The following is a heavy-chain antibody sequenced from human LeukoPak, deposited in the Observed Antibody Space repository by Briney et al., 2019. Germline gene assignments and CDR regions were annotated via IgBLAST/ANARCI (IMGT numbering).Heavy chain of an antibody. Sequence: SVKVSCKASGYTFTNYDINWVRQAPGQGLEWMGWISAYNGNTNYAQKLQGRVTMTTDTSTSTDYMELRRLRSDDTAVYYCARVGSAAGTRWFDPWGQGTLVTVSS. CDR2: ISAYNGNT. J-gene: IGHJ5*02. CDR3: ARVGSAAGTRWFDP. D-gene: IGHD6-13*01. CDR1: GYTFTNYD. V-gene: IGHV1-18*01.